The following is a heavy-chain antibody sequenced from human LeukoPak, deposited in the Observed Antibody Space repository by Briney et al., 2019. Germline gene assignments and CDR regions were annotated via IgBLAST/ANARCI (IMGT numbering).Heavy chain of an antibody. V-gene: IGHV4-59*12. Sequence: KPSETLSLTCAVYGGSFSGYYWSWIRQPPGKGLEWIGYIYYSGSTNYNPSLKSRVTISVDTSKNQFSLKLSSVTAADTAVYYCARDPHDYGGRLGMDVWAKGPRSPSP. J-gene: IGHJ6*02. CDR3: ARDPHDYGGRLGMDV. CDR2: IYYSGST. CDR1: GGSFSGYY. D-gene: IGHD4-23*01.